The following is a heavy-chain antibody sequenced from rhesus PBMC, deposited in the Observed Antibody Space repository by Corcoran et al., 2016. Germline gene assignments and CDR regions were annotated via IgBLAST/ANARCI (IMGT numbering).Heavy chain of an antibody. CDR3: ARYVVVVSATRFDY. Sequence: QVQLQESGPGVVKPSETLSLTCAVSGGSISGSYRSSWIRQPHGTGLEWIGYIYGSSTSTNYNPSHKSRVTISKDTSKNQFSLKLSSVTAADTAVYYCARYVVVVSATRFDYWGQGVLVTVSS. J-gene: IGHJ4*01. CDR1: GGSISGSYR. D-gene: IGHD2-39*02. V-gene: IGHV4S10*01. CDR2: IYGSSTST.